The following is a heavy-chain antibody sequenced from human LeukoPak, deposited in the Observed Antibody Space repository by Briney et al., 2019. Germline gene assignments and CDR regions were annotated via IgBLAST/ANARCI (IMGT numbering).Heavy chain of an antibody. CDR2: ISGSGGST. CDR3: AIPFDYHDAFDI. V-gene: IGHV3-23*01. CDR1: GFTFSSHA. D-gene: IGHD5-12*01. J-gene: IGHJ3*02. Sequence: GGSLRLSCAASGFTFSSHAMSWVRQAPGKGLEWVSAISGSGGSTYYADSVKGRFTISRDNSKNTLYLQMNSLRAEDTAVYYCAIPFDYHDAFDIWGQGTMVTVSS.